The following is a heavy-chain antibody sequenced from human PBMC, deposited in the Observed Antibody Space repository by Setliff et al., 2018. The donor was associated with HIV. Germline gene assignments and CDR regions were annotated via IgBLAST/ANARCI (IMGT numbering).Heavy chain of an antibody. Sequence: SETLSLTCTVSGGSISSSSYYWGWIRQPPGKGLEWIGSIYYSGSTYYNPSLKSRVTISVDTSKNQFSLKLSSVTAADTAVYYCARGHPNSSRSSLVYWGQGTLVTVSS. CDR3: ARGHPNSSRSSLVY. J-gene: IGHJ4*02. CDR1: GGSISSSSYY. D-gene: IGHD6-6*01. V-gene: IGHV4-39*07. CDR2: IYYSGST.